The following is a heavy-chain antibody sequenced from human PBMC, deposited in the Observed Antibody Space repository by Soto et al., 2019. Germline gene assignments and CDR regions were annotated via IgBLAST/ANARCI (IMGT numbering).Heavy chain of an antibody. Sequence: QLHLVQSGAVVKKPGASVTVSCSASGYPVTAYYMHWVRQAPGRGLEWMGGINPATGAAKYTQTFQGRVTMPRDPSTSTGFMELSGLTSEDTAVFYCARGGGVGVAGSAAFDMWGQGTLVTVSS. V-gene: IGHV1-2*02. J-gene: IGHJ3*02. CDR3: ARGGGVGVAGSAAFDM. CDR1: GYPVTAYY. CDR2: INPATGAA. D-gene: IGHD3-3*01.